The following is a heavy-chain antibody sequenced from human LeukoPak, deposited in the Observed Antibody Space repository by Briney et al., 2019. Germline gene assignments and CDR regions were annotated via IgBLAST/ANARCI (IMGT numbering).Heavy chain of an antibody. D-gene: IGHD2-15*01. CDR1: GFTFSSYG. V-gene: IGHV3-33*01. Sequence: PGGSLRLSCAASGFTFSSYGMHWVRQAPGKGLEWVAVIWYDGSNKCYADSVKGRFTISRDNSKNTLYLQMNSLRAEDTAVYYCARVLRYCSGGSCPYYYYGMDVWGQGTTVTVSS. J-gene: IGHJ6*02. CDR3: ARVLRYCSGGSCPYYYYGMDV. CDR2: IWYDGSNK.